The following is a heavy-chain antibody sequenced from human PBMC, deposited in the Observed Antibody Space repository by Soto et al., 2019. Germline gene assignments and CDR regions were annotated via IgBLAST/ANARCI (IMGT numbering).Heavy chain of an antibody. J-gene: IGHJ4*02. CDR3: AKTAYYGSGRPLPNFSADNYFDY. Sequence: EVQLLESGGGLVQPGGSLRLSCAASGFTFSSYAMSWVRQAPGTGLEWVSAISGSGGSTYYADSVKGRFTISSDNSKKTLYLQMNSMRAEDTAVYYCAKTAYYGSGRPLPNFSADNYFDYWGQGTLVTGSS. CDR2: ISGSGGST. D-gene: IGHD3-10*01. CDR1: GFTFSSYA. V-gene: IGHV3-23*01.